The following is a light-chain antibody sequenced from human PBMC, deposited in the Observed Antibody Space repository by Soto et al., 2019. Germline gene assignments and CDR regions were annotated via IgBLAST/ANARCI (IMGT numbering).Light chain of an antibody. Sequence: EVVLTQSPATLSLSPGERATLSCRASQSVSSYLAWYQQKLGQAPRLLIYGASSRATGIPDRFSGSGSGTDFTLTISRLEPEDFAVYYCQQYGSSPQTFGQGTKVDIK. CDR3: QQYGSSPQT. CDR1: QSVSSY. J-gene: IGKJ1*01. CDR2: GAS. V-gene: IGKV3-20*01.